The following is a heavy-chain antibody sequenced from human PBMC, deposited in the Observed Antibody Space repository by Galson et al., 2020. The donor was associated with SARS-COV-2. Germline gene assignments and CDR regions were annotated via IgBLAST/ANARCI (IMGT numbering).Heavy chain of an antibody. Sequence: ETSETLSLTCTVSGGSISSYYWSWIRQPPGKGLEWIGYIYYSGSTNYSPSLKSRVTISVDASKNQFSLKLSSVTAADTAVYYCARHPYFYDSSGYYFDYWGQGTLVTVSS. D-gene: IGHD3-22*01. V-gene: IGHV4-59*08. J-gene: IGHJ4*02. CDR1: GGSISSYY. CDR2: IYYSGST. CDR3: ARHPYFYDSSGYYFDY.